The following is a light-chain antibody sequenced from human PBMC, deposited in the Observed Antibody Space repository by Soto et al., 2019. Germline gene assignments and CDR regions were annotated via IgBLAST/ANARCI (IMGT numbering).Light chain of an antibody. CDR3: QQRSNLPLT. J-gene: IGKJ4*01. CDR2: DAS. Sequence: EIVLTQSPATLSLSPGERATLSCRASQSVSSYLVWYQQKPGQAPRLLIFDASNRATGIPARFSGSGSGTDFTLTIISLEPEDFAVYYCQQRSNLPLTFGGGTKVDIK. V-gene: IGKV3-11*01. CDR1: QSVSSY.